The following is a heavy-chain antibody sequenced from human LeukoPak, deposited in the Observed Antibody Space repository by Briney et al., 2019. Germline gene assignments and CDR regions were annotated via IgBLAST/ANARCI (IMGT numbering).Heavy chain of an antibody. V-gene: IGHV4-34*01. CDR2: INHSGST. CDR1: GGSFSGYY. J-gene: IGHJ4*02. Sequence: PSETLSLTCAVYGGSFSGYYWSWIRQPPGKGLEWIGEINHSGSTNYNPSLKSRVTISVDTSKNQLSLKLGSVTAADTAVYYCARDKDLRFDYWGQGTLVTVSS. CDR3: ARDKDLRFDY.